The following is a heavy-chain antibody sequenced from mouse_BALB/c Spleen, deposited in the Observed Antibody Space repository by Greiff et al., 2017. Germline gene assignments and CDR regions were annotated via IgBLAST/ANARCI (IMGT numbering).Heavy chain of an antibody. D-gene: IGHD1-1*01. CDR2: ISSGGGST. CDR3: ARGGYYGPFAY. J-gene: IGHJ3*01. V-gene: IGHV5-12-1*01. CDR1: GFAFSSYD. Sequence: EVQRVESGGGLVKPGGSLKLSCAASGFAFSSYDMSWVRQTPEKRLEWVAYISSGGGSTYYPDTVKGRFTISRDNAKNTLYLQMSSLKSEDTAMYYCARGGYYGPFAYWGQGTLVTVSA.